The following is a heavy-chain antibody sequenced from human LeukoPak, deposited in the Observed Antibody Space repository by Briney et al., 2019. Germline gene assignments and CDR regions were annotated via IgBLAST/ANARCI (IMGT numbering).Heavy chain of an antibody. CDR1: GFTVSNTY. CDR2: IYSGGST. Sequence: PGGSLRLSCAASGFTVSNTYMSWVRQAPGKGLEWVSLIYSGGSTYYADSVKGRFTISRDNSKNTLYLQMNSLSAEDTALYYCARTSGYSSSWSADHWGQGTLVTVSS. J-gene: IGHJ4*02. V-gene: IGHV3-66*02. D-gene: IGHD6-13*01. CDR3: ARTSGYSSSWSADH.